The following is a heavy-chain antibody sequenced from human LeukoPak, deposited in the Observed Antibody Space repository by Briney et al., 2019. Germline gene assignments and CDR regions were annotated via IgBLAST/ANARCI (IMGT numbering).Heavy chain of an antibody. Sequence: PGRSLRLSCAASGFTFSSYGMHWVRQAPGKGLEWVGHIKSKTYGGATDYAAPVKGRFTISRDDSKTTVFLQMNSLKSEDTAVYYCTTEGGHLHSNPFDYWGQGTLVTVSS. D-gene: IGHD2-15*01. J-gene: IGHJ4*02. CDR3: TTEGGHLHSNPFDY. V-gene: IGHV3-15*01. CDR2: IKSKTYGGAT. CDR1: GFTFSSYG.